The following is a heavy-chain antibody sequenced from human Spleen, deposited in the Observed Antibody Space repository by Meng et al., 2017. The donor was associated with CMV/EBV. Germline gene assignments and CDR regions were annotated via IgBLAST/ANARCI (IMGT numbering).Heavy chain of an antibody. CDR1: GFTFSSYW. V-gene: IGHV3-74*01. Sequence: GESLKTSCAASGFTFSSYWMHWVRQAPGKGLVWVSRINSDGNITTYADSVKGRFTISRDNAKNTLYLQMNSLRAEDTAGYFCAREYSTSSGGRAFDIWGQGTMVTVSS. J-gene: IGHJ3*02. CDR2: INSDGNIT. CDR3: AREYSTSSGGRAFDI. D-gene: IGHD6-6*01.